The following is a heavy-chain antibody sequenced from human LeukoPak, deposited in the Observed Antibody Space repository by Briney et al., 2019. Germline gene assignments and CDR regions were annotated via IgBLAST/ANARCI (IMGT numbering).Heavy chain of an antibody. J-gene: IGHJ4*02. V-gene: IGHV4-31*03. CDR1: GGSISSGGYY. CDR3: ARVGGAKLVSYYFDY. Sequence: PSETLSLTRTVSGGSISSGGYYWSWIRQHPGKGLEWIGYIYYSGSTYYNPSLKSRVTISVDTSKNQFSLKLSSVTAADTAVYYCARVGGAKLVSYYFDYWGQGTLVTVSS. D-gene: IGHD3-10*01. CDR2: IYYSGST.